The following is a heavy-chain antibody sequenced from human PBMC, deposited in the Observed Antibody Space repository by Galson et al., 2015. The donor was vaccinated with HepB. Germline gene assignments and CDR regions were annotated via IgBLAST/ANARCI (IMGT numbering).Heavy chain of an antibody. CDR1: GFTFSSYA. D-gene: IGHD2-15*01. V-gene: IGHV3-30*04. CDR2: ISYDGSNK. J-gene: IGHJ5*02. CDR3: ARDLSIVVVVAPDNWFDP. Sequence: SLRLSCAASGFTFSSYAMHWVRQAPGKGLEWVAVISYDGSNKYYADSVKGRFTISRDNSKNTLYLQMNSLRAEDTAVYYCARDLSIVVVVAPDNWFDPWGQGTLVTVSS.